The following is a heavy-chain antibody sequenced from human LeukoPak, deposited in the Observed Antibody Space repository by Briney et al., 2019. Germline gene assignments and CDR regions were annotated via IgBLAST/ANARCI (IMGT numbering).Heavy chain of an antibody. D-gene: IGHD2-21*02. CDR1: GDTLSSPSAA. V-gene: IGHV6-1*01. Sequence: SQTLSLTCAISGDTLSSPSAAWNSLSPSPSGGLEWLGRTYYRSKWHYDYRGSVRSRISINPETSKNQFSLHLNSVTPEDTAVYYCSREVAYCGDDCYSAEFDYWGQGILVTVSS. CDR2: TYYRSKWHY. J-gene: IGHJ4*02. CDR3: SREVAYCGDDCYSAEFDY.